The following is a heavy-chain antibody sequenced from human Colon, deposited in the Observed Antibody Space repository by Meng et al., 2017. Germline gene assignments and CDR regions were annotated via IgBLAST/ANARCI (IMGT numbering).Heavy chain of an antibody. D-gene: IGHD1-26*01. CDR3: ARVRRSGDDFDY. CDR2: IYYSGST. J-gene: IGHJ4*02. V-gene: IGHV4-61*01. Sequence: QWRLPESGPGLVRPSETLSLTCTVSGGSVSSGSYYWSWIRQPPGKGLEWIGYIYYSGSTNYNPSLKSRVTISVDTSKNQFSLKLSSVTAADTAVYYCARVRRSGDDFDYWGQGTLVTVSS. CDR1: GGSVSSGSYY.